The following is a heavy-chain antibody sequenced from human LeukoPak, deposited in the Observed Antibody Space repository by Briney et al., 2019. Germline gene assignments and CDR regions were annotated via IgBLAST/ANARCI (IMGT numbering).Heavy chain of an antibody. Sequence: PSETLSLTCTVSGVSISSYYWSWLRQPAGKGREWIGRIYTRGSTNYNPSLKSRVTMSVDTYKNQFSLKLSSVTAADTAVCYCARSPYTWIQLPFDYWGQGTLVTVSS. J-gene: IGHJ4*02. CDR3: ARSPYTWIQLPFDY. V-gene: IGHV4-4*07. CDR2: IYTRGST. CDR1: GVSISSYY. D-gene: IGHD5-18*01.